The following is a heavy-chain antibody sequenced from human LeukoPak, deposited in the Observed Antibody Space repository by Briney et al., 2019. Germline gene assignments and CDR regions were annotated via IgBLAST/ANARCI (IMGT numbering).Heavy chain of an antibody. Sequence: SETLSLTCTVSGGSISSYYWSWIRQPPGKGLEWIGYIYYSGYTNYNPSLKSRVTISVDTSKSQFSLKLSSATAADTAVYYCARTTMVRGTYYMDVWGKGTTVTISS. V-gene: IGHV4-59*01. D-gene: IGHD3-10*01. CDR2: IYYSGYT. CDR1: GGSISSYY. J-gene: IGHJ6*03. CDR3: ARTTMVRGTYYMDV.